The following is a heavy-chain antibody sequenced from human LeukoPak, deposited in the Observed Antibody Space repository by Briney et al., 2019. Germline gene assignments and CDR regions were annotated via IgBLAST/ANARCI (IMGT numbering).Heavy chain of an antibody. D-gene: IGHD2/OR15-2a*01. CDR2: IYYSGST. J-gene: IGHJ4*02. Sequence: PSETLSLTCAVSGDSMSTYYWSWIRQPPGKGLEWIGYIYYSGSTSYNPSLKSRVTISVDTSKNQFSLRLSSMTAADTAVYYCARESLYYFHYWGQGTLVTVSS. CDR1: GDSMSTYY. V-gene: IGHV4-59*01. CDR3: ARESLYYFHY.